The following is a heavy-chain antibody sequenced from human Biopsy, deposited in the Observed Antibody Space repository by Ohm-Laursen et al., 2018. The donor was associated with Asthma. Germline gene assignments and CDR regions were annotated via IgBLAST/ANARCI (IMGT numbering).Heavy chain of an antibody. J-gene: IGHJ4*02. V-gene: IGHV1-24*01. CDR2: HDHEEGGT. D-gene: IGHD4-17*01. Sequence: SSVKVSCKVSGYSLTDLSMHWVRQAPGQGLEWMGGHDHEEGGTVNARRFQGRVTMTEDTSTDAAYMELSSLSSDDTAVYYCASDFPKDYVRYNFQYWGQGTLVTVSS. CDR3: ASDFPKDYVRYNFQY. CDR1: GYSLTDLS.